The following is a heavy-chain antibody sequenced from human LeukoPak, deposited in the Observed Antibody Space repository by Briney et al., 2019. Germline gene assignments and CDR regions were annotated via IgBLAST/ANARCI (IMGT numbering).Heavy chain of an antibody. Sequence: ASVKVSCKASGGTFSSYAISWVRQAPGQGLEWMGWIIPIFGTANYAQKFQGRVTITTDASTSTASMELSSLRSEDTAVYYCATDLLITYWFDRWGQGTLVTVS. J-gene: IGHJ5*02. CDR2: IIPIFGTA. CDR3: ATDLLITYWFDR. D-gene: IGHD3-16*01. V-gene: IGHV1-69*05. CDR1: GGTFSSYA.